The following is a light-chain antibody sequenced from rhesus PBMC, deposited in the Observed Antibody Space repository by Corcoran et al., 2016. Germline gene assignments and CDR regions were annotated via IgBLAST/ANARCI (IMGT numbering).Light chain of an antibody. CDR1: QSFSSS. CDR2: DAS. CDR3: QQFNNWT. J-gene: IGKJ1*01. V-gene: IGKV3-17*01. Sequence: EIVLTQSPATLSLSPGERATLSCRASQSFSSSLAWYQQKPGQAPRLLIYDASSRATCIPDRFSGSGSGTDFTLTIGSLEPEDVGIYYCQQFNNWTFGQGTKVEI.